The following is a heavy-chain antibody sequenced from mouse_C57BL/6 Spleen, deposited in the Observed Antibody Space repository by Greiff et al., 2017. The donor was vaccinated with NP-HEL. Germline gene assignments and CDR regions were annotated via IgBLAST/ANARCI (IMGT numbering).Heavy chain of an antibody. CDR2: INPSNGGT. CDR1: GYTFTSYW. D-gene: IGHD2-4*01. CDR3: ARWGDYDGYYFDY. J-gene: IGHJ2*01. V-gene: IGHV1-53*01. Sequence: VKLMESGTELVKPGASVKLSCKASGYTFTSYWMHWVKQRPGQGLEWIGNINPSNGGTNYNEKFKSKATLTVDKSSSTAYMQLSSLTSEDSAVYYCARWGDYDGYYFDYWGQGTTLTVSS.